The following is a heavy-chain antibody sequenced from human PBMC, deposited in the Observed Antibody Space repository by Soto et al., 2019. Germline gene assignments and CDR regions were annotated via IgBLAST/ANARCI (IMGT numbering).Heavy chain of an antibody. Sequence: GASVKVSCKGSGYIFTNYGISWVRQAPGQGLEWMGWISAHNDNRNFAQKLQGRVSMTTDTSTSTSYMELRSLRSDDTAVYYCARYVVDFWSGKTYCLDFWGQGTTVTVSS. J-gene: IGHJ6*02. CDR1: GYIFTNYG. V-gene: IGHV1-18*01. D-gene: IGHD3-3*01. CDR3: ARYVVDFWSGKTYCLDF. CDR2: ISAHNDNR.